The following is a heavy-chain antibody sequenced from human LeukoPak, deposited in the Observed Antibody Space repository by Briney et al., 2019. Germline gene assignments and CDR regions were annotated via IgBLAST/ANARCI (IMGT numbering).Heavy chain of an antibody. D-gene: IGHD5-12*01. CDR3: ARDYGDIVATISSYYYGMDV. CDR1: GFTFSTYA. CDR2: ISYDGSNK. V-gene: IGHV3-30*04. J-gene: IGHJ6*01. Sequence: GGSLRLSCAASGFTFSTYAIHWVRQAPGKGLEWVAVISYDGSNKYYADSVKGRFTIARDNSKNTLFLQMNSLGAEDTAVYYCARDYGDIVATISSYYYGMDVWGQGTTVTVSS.